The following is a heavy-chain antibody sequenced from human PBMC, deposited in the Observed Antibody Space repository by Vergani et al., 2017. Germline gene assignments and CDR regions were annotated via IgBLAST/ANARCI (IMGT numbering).Heavy chain of an antibody. CDR1: GGSISSSSYY. CDR2: IYYSGST. D-gene: IGHD2-2*01. CDR3: AREDCSSTSCPPFDP. J-gene: IGHJ5*02. V-gene: IGHV4-39*02. Sequence: QLQLQESGPGLVKPSETLSLTCTVSGGSISSSSYYWGWIRQPPGKGLEWIGSIYYSGSTYYNPSLKSRVTISVDTSKNQFSLKLSSVTAADTAVYYCAREDCSSTSCPPFDPWGQGTLVTVSS.